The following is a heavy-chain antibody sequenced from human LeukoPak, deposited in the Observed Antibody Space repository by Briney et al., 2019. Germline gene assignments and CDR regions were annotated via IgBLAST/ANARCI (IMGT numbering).Heavy chain of an antibody. CDR3: AGTTAGLFNWFDP. J-gene: IGHJ5*02. Sequence: GSLRLSCVASAFTVSRNYMSWVRKAPGKGLEWVSVIYDDDSTYYADSVKGRFTISRDNSKNTVYLQMNSLRVEDTALYYCAGTTAGLFNWFDPWGQGTLVTVSS. CDR2: IYDDDST. D-gene: IGHD3/OR15-3a*01. CDR1: AFTVSRNY. V-gene: IGHV3-66*02.